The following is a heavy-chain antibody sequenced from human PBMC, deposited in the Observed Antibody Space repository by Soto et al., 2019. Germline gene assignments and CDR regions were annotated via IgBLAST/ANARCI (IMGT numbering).Heavy chain of an antibody. CDR1: GFTFSSYD. Sequence: GGSLRLSCAASGFTFSSYDMHWVRQATGKGLEWVSAIGTAGDTYYPGSVKGRFTISRENAKNSLYLQMNSLRAEDTAVYYRARDIRGSTLFDYWGQGTLVTVSS. J-gene: IGHJ4*02. CDR2: IGTAGDT. CDR3: ARDIRGSTLFDY. D-gene: IGHD6-13*01. V-gene: IGHV3-13*01.